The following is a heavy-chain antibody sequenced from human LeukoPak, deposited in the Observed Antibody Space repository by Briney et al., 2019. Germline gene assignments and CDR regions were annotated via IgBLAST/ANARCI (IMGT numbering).Heavy chain of an antibody. CDR3: ARDQGAGAPMDV. Sequence: GGSLRLSCVASGFTISTNYMNWVRQAPGKGLEWVSSISSSSSYIYYADSVKGRFTISRDNAKNSLYLQMNSLRAEDTAVYYCARDQGAGAPMDVWGKGTTVTVSS. J-gene: IGHJ6*04. V-gene: IGHV3-21*01. D-gene: IGHD3-10*01. CDR2: ISSSSSYI. CDR1: GFTISTNY.